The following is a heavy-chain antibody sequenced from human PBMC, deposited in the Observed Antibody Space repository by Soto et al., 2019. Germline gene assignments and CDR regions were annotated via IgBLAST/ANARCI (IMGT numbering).Heavy chain of an antibody. CDR1: GFTVSSNY. CDR3: ARDLGYCSGGSCRTSK. J-gene: IGHJ4*02. CDR2: IYSGGST. Sequence: GGSLRLSCAASGFTVSSNYMSWVRQAPGKGLEWVSVIYSGGSTYYADSVKGRFTISRDNSKNTLYLQMNSLRAEDTAVYYCARDLGYCSGGSCRTSKWGQGTLVTVSS. V-gene: IGHV3-53*01. D-gene: IGHD2-15*01.